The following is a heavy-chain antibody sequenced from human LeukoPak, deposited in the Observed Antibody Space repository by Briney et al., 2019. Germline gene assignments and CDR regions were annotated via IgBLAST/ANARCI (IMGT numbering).Heavy chain of an antibody. CDR3: AGSLPAPKEFAF. CDR2: IYTRGTT. Sequence: SETLSLTCTVSGGSISSYYWSWIRQPPGKGLEWIGYIYTRGTTNYTPSLKSRVTISADTSKNQSSLKLNSVTAADTAVYYCAGSLPAPKEFAFWGQGAPVTVSS. CDR1: GGSISSYY. V-gene: IGHV4-4*09. J-gene: IGHJ4*02. D-gene: IGHD2-2*01.